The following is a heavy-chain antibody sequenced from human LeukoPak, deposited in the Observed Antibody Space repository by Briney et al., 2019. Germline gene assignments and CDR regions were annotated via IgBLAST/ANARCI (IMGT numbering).Heavy chain of an antibody. J-gene: IGHJ4*02. CDR2: LSGSGGST. D-gene: IGHD3-22*01. V-gene: IGHV3-23*01. Sequence: GGSLRLSCVGSGFSFNNYAMSWVRQAPGKGLEWVSSLSGSGGSTQYADSVKGRFSISRDNSKNTLFLQMNSLRAEDTAVYYYAKSSYYDSSGYYREYYFDYWGQGMLVTVSS. CDR3: AKSSYYDSSGYYREYYFDY. CDR1: GFSFNNYA.